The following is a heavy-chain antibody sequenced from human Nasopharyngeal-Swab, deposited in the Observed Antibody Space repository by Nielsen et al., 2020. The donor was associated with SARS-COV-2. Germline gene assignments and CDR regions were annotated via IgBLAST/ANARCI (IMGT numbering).Heavy chain of an antibody. Sequence: GGSLRLSCTGSGYSFTSYWIGWVRQMPGKGLEWMGIIYPGDSDTRYSPSFQGQVTISADKSISTAYLQWSSLKASDTAMYYCARGWSGYPYYFDYWGQGTLVTVSS. D-gene: IGHD3-3*01. CDR1: GYSFTSYW. J-gene: IGHJ4*02. V-gene: IGHV5-51*01. CDR3: ARGWSGYPYYFDY. CDR2: IYPGDSDT.